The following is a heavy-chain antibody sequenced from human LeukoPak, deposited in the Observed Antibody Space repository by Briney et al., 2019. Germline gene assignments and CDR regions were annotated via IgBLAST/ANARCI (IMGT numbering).Heavy chain of an antibody. V-gene: IGHV4-30-4*01. CDR3: ARDPWDYGDLTRDRTLGFDY. J-gene: IGHJ4*02. Sequence: PSETLSLTCTVSGGSISSGDYYWSWIRQPPGKGLEWIGYIYYSGSTYYNPSLKSRVTISVDTSKNQFSLKLSSVTAADTAVYYCARDPWDYGDLTRDRTLGFDYWGQGTLVTVSS. CDR1: GGSISSGDYY. D-gene: IGHD4-17*01. CDR2: IYYSGST.